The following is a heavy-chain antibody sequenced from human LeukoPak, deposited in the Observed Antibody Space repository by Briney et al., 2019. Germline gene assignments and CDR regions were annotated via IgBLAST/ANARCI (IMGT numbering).Heavy chain of an antibody. CDR2: IYYSGNT. D-gene: IGHD3-16*02. J-gene: IGHJ3*02. CDR3: ARHRYDYVWGSYRPGPFDI. CDR1: GGSIISSSYY. V-gene: IGHV4-39*01. Sequence: PSETLSLTRTVSGGSIISSSYYWGWIRQPPGKGLEWIGSIYYSGNTDYNPSLKSRVTVSVDTSKNQFSLKLSSVTAADTAVYYCARHRYDYVWGSYRPGPFDIWGQGTMVTVSS.